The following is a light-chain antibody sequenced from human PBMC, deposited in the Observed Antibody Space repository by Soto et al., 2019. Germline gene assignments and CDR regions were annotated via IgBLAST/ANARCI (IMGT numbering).Light chain of an antibody. CDR3: QQYNSYSEA. V-gene: IGKV3-20*01. CDR1: KSVSGSD. J-gene: IGKJ1*01. CDR2: CVS. Sequence: MSTPSACMVAFSPGERATLSCRVSKSVSGSDLAWYQQKPGQAPRLLISCVSTRATGTPDRFSGSGSGTDFTLTISSLQPDDFATYYCQQYNSYSEAFGQGTKVDI.